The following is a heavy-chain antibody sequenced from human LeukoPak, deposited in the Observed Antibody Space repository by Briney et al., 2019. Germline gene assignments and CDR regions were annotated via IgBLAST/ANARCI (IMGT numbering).Heavy chain of an antibody. D-gene: IGHD4-17*01. CDR1: GYTFTGYY. CDR2: INPNSGGT. CDR3: ARVRSAVTTDMDFDY. V-gene: IGHV1-2*02. Sequence: ASVKVSCKASGYTFTGYYMHWVRQAPGQGLEWMGWINPNSGGTNYAQKFQGRVTMTRDTSISTAYMELSRLRSDDAAVYYCARVRSAVTTDMDFDYWGQGTLVTVSS. J-gene: IGHJ4*02.